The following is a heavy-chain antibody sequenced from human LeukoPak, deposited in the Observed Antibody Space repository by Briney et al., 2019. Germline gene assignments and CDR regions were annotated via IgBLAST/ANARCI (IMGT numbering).Heavy chain of an antibody. V-gene: IGHV4-34*01. CDR3: ARGLITMVRGVPSYFDY. Sequence: SETLSLTCAVYGGSFSGYYWSWIRQPPGKGLEWIGEINHSGNTNYNPSLKSRVTISVDTSKNQFSLKLSSVTAADTAVYYCARGLITMVRGVPSYFDYWGQGTLVTVSS. CDR1: GGSFSGYY. D-gene: IGHD3-10*01. J-gene: IGHJ4*02. CDR2: INHSGNT.